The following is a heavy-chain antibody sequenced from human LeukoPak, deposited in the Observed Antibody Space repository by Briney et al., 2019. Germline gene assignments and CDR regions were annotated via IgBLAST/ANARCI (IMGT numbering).Heavy chain of an antibody. D-gene: IGHD4-17*01. V-gene: IGHV5-51*01. CDR2: FYPGDSDT. J-gene: IGHJ4*02. Sequence: RGESLKISCMGSGDSFTSYWIGWVRQMPGKGLEWMGIFYPGDSDTRYSPSFQGQVTISADKSISTAYLQWSSLKALDTSMYYCARRDYGDYVLIDYWGQGTLVTVSS. CDR3: ARRDYGDYVLIDY. CDR1: GDSFTSYW.